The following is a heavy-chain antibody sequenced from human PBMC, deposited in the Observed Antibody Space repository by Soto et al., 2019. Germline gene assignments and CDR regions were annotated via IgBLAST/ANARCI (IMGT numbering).Heavy chain of an antibody. V-gene: IGHV1-46*01. Sequence: ASVKVSRKASGYTFTSYYMPWVRQAPGQGLGWMGIINPSGGSTSYAQKFKGIVTMTRDTSTSTVYMELRRLRYEDTAVYYCARGKDGGSDQPYYYYYGMDVWGQGTTVTVSS. CDR2: INPSGGST. D-gene: IGHD1-26*01. J-gene: IGHJ6*02. CDR1: GYTFTSYY. CDR3: ARGKDGGSDQPYYYYYGMDV.